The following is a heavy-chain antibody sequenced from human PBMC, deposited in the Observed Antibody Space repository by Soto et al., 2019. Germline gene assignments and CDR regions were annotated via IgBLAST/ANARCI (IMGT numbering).Heavy chain of an antibody. CDR3: ARMRYQYDSSGFYTYYFDY. V-gene: IGHV2-70*11. D-gene: IGHD3-22*01. CDR1: GFSLTTHAMS. CDR2: IDWDDDK. J-gene: IGHJ4*02. Sequence: SGPTLVNPTQTLTLTCTFSGFSLTTHAMSVSWIRQPPGKALEWLARIDWDDDKYYSTSLKTRLTISKDPSKNEVVLSMTNMDPVDTATYYCARMRYQYDSSGFYTYYFDYWGQGTPVTVSS.